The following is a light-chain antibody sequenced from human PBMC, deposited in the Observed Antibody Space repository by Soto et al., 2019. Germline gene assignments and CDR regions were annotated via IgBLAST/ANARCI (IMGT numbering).Light chain of an antibody. CDR2: EGS. Sequence: QSVLTQPASVSGSPGQSITISCTGTSSDVGSYNLVSWYQQHPGKDPKLMIYEGSKRPSGVSDRFSGSKSGNTASLTMSGLRPEDEADYYCFSYAGSSTYVFGSGTKLTVL. J-gene: IGLJ1*01. CDR3: FSYAGSSTYV. CDR1: SSDVGSYNL. V-gene: IGLV2-23*01.